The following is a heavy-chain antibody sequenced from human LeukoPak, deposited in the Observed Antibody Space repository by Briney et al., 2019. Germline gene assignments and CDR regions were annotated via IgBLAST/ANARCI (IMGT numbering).Heavy chain of an antibody. D-gene: IGHD5-12*01. Sequence: PGGSLRLSCAASGFTFSSYWMHWVRQAPGKGLVWVSRINSDGSSTSYADSVKGLFTISRDNAKNTLYLQMNSLRAEDTAVYYCARDRGGYSGYDYFDYWGQGTLVTVSS. CDR2: INSDGSST. V-gene: IGHV3-74*01. CDR3: ARDRGGYSGYDYFDY. J-gene: IGHJ4*02. CDR1: GFTFSSYW.